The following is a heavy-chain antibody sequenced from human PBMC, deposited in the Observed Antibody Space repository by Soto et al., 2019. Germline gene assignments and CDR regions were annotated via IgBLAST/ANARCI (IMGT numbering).Heavy chain of an antibody. Sequence: WASVKVSCKASGGTFSSYAISWVRQAPGQGLEWMGGIIPIFGTANYAQKFQGRVTITADESTSTAYMELSSLRSEDTAVYYCARVALYGAGIRGHFDYWGQGTLVTVSS. CDR2: IIPIFGTA. D-gene: IGHD6-19*01. CDR3: ARVALYGAGIRGHFDY. V-gene: IGHV1-69*13. CDR1: GGTFSSYA. J-gene: IGHJ4*02.